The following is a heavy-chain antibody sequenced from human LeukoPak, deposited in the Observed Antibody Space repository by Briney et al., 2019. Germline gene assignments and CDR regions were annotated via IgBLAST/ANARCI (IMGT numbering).Heavy chain of an antibody. Sequence: GGSLRLSCAASGFTFSSYGMHWVRQAPGKGLEWVAFIRYDGSNKYYADSVKGRFTIPRDNSKNTLYLQMNSLRAEDTAVYYCAKAYRVAAAGTDYWGQGTLVTVSS. CDR3: AKAYRVAAAGTDY. CDR2: IRYDGSNK. CDR1: GFTFSSYG. J-gene: IGHJ4*02. D-gene: IGHD6-13*01. V-gene: IGHV3-30*02.